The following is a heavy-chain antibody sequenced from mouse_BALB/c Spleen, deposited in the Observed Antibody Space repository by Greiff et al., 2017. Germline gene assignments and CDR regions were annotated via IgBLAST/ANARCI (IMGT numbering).Heavy chain of an antibody. CDR1: GFSLTSSG. J-gene: IGHJ2*01. CDR2: IWAGGST. Sequence: VKLVESGPGLVAPSQSLSITCTVSGFSLTSSGVHWVRQPPGKGLEWLGVIWAGGSTNYNLALMSRLSISKDNSKSQVFLNMNSLQTDDTAMYYCARDRGWYDYWGQGTTLTVSS. CDR3: ARDRGWYDY. D-gene: IGHD1-1*02. V-gene: IGHV2-9*02.